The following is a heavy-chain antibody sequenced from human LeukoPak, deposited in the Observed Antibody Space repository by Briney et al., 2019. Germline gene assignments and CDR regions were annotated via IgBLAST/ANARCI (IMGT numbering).Heavy chain of an antibody. CDR1: GFTLSSHW. D-gene: IGHD3-10*01. V-gene: IGHV3-7*01. Sequence: PGGSLRLSCAASGFTLSSHWMIWVRQAPGRGLEWVANINRDGSEKYYVDSVMGRFTISRDNAKNSLYLQMNSLRAEDTAVYYCARGSGGCFDYWGQGTLVTVSS. CDR2: INRDGSEK. CDR3: ARGSGGCFDY. J-gene: IGHJ4*02.